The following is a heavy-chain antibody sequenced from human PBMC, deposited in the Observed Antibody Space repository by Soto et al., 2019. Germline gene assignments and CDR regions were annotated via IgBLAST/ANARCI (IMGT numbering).Heavy chain of an antibody. CDR1: GGIYSSHA. V-gene: IGHV1-69*01. Sequence: KVSCTDSGGIYSSHAINWVQPAPGKGLEWMGGIIPIFNTIDYAQKFQARFTITADDSTTTAYMELSSLRSEDTAVYYCAGVRRERMTMIVRVVACDIWGQGARVTV. CDR3: AGVRRERMTMIVRVVACDI. CDR2: IIPIFNTI. J-gene: IGHJ3*02. D-gene: IGHD3-22*01.